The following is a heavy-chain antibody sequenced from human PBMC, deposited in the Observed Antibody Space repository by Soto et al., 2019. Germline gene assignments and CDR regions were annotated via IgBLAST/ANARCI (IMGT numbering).Heavy chain of an antibody. CDR1: GFAFDDYA. J-gene: IGHJ4*02. CDR3: AKVADTVVVVAHFDY. CDR2: ISWNSGSI. Sequence: EVQLVESGGGLVQPGRSLRLSCAASGFAFDDYAMHWVRQAPGKGLEWVSGISWNSGSIGYADSVKGRFTISRDNAKNSLYLQMNSLRAEDTALYFCAKVADTVVVVAHFDYWGQGTLVTVSS. D-gene: IGHD2-15*01. V-gene: IGHV3-9*01.